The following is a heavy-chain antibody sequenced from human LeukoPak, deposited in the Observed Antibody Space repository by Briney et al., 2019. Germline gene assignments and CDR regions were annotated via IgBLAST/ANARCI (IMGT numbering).Heavy chain of an antibody. V-gene: IGHV3-53*01. CDR2: IYSGGST. J-gene: IGHJ4*02. Sequence: GGSLRLSRAASGFTFSSYEMNWVRQAPGKGLEWVSVIYSGGSTYYADSVKGRFTISRDNSKNTLYLQMNSLRAEDTAVYYCARDGRKGGYFDYWGQGTLVTVSS. D-gene: IGHD1-26*01. CDR1: GFTFSSYE. CDR3: ARDGRKGGYFDY.